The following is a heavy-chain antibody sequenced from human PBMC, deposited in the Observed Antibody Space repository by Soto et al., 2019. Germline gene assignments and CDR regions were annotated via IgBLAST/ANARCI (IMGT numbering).Heavy chain of an antibody. J-gene: IGHJ4*02. D-gene: IGHD3-10*01. CDR3: ARDTSRGEYDY. CDR2: INVYNGNT. Sequence: QVQLMQSGAEVKKPGASVKVPCKASGYTFTSYGISWVRQAPGQGLEWMGWINVYNGNTNYAQKLQGRVTMTTDTSTSTAYLDLRSLRSDDTAVYFCARDTSRGEYDYWGQGTLVTVSS. V-gene: IGHV1-18*01. CDR1: GYTFTSYG.